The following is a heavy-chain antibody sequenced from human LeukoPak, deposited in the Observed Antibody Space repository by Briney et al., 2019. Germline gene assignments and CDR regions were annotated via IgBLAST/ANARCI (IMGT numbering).Heavy chain of an antibody. D-gene: IGHD5-18*01. CDR2: IKQDGSEK. CDR1: GFSFSSYA. J-gene: IGHJ3*02. V-gene: IGHV3-7*01. CDR3: ARDVDTAMPTGDAFDI. Sequence: PGGSLRLSCSASGFSFSSYAMGWVRQAPGRGLEWVANIKQDGSEKYYVDSVKGRFTISRDNAKNSLYLQMNSLRAEDTAVYYCARDVDTAMPTGDAFDIWGQGTMVTVSS.